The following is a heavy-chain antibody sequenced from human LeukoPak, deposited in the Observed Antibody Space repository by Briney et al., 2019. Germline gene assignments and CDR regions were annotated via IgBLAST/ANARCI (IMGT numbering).Heavy chain of an antibody. Sequence: PSETLSLTCTVSGGSSDYYWGCIRQPPGKGLECIGSVYYGGSTYYNPSLRSRVTISVDTSKNQFSLKLNSVTGADTAVYYCTSITMNAFDMWGQGTMVTVSS. CDR2: VYYGGST. J-gene: IGHJ3*02. CDR3: TSITMNAFDM. CDR1: GGSSDYY. V-gene: IGHV4-39*01. D-gene: IGHD3-22*01.